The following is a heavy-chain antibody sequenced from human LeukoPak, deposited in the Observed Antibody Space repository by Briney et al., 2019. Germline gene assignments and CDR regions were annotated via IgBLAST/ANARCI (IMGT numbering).Heavy chain of an antibody. CDR1: GFTFSSYG. V-gene: IGHV3-33*06. D-gene: IGHD2-2*01. Sequence: GRSLRLSCAASGFTFSSYGMHWVRQAPGKGLEWVAVIWYDGSNKYYADSVKGRFTISRDNSKNTLYLQMNSLRAEDTAVYYCAKSTPGGYFDYWGQGTLVTVSS. J-gene: IGHJ4*02. CDR2: IWYDGSNK. CDR3: AKSTPGGYFDY.